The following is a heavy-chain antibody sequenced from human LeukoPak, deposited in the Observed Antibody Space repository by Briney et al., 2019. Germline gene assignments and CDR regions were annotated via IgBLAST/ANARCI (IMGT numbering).Heavy chain of an antibody. CDR2: ISTSSDTI. J-gene: IGHJ4*02. Sequence: GGSLRLSCAASGFTFSSHSMNWVRQAPGKGLEWVSYISTSSDTIYYADSVKGRFTISRDNAKNSLHLQMNSLRAEDTAVYYCARGFLRYSYDHWGQGTLVTVSS. D-gene: IGHD5-18*01. V-gene: IGHV3-48*04. CDR3: ARGFLRYSYDH. CDR1: GFTFSSHS.